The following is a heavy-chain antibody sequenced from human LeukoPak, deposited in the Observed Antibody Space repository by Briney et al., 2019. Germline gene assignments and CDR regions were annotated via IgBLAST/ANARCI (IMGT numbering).Heavy chain of an antibody. D-gene: IGHD1-26*01. Sequence: PGGSLRLSCAASGFTFSDYSMNWVRQAPGKGLGWVSYITSTSSTIYYADSVEGRFTISRDNAKNSLYLQMNSLRDEDTAVYYCARGGSPPEALGDALNIWGQGTMVTVSS. J-gene: IGHJ3*02. V-gene: IGHV3-48*02. CDR3: ARGGSPPEALGDALNI. CDR2: ITSTSSTI. CDR1: GFTFSDYS.